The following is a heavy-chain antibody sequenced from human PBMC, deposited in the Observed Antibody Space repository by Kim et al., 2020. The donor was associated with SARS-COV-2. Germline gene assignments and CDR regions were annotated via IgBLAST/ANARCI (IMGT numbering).Heavy chain of an antibody. D-gene: IGHD3-22*01. J-gene: IGHJ4*02. CDR2: INHSGST. CDR1: GGSFSGYY. Sequence: SETLSLTCAVYGGSFSGYYWSWICQPPRTGLEWIGEINHSGSTNSNPSLKRRVTISVDTSKNQFTLKLSSVTAADTAVYYCASHRIRGYYYDSSGYRFWGQGTLVTVSS. V-gene: IGHV4-34*01. CDR3: ASHRIRGYYYDSSGYRF.